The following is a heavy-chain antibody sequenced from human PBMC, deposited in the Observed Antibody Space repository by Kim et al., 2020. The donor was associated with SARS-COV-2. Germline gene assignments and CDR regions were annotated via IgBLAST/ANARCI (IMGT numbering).Heavy chain of an antibody. D-gene: IGHD6-13*01. Sequence: GGSLRLSCAASGFTFSSYDMHWVRQATGKGLEWVSAIGTAGDPYYPGSVKGRFTISRENAKNSLYLQMNSLRAGDTAVYYCARARRSSWSWYFDLWGRGTLVTVSS. CDR2: IGTAGDP. CDR1: GFTFSSYD. J-gene: IGHJ2*01. V-gene: IGHV3-13*05. CDR3: ARARRSSWSWYFDL.